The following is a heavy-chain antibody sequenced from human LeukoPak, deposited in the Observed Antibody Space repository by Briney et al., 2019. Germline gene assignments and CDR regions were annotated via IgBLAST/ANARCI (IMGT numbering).Heavy chain of an antibody. Sequence: ASVKVSCKASGYTFTGYYMHWVRQAPGQGLEWMGWINPNSGGTNYAQKFQGRVTMTRDTSISTAYMELSRLRSDDTAVYYCASPVRHYYGSGSYGDAFDIWGQGTMVTVSS. CDR2: INPNSGGT. D-gene: IGHD3-10*01. V-gene: IGHV1-2*02. J-gene: IGHJ3*02. CDR3: ASPVRHYYGSGSYGDAFDI. CDR1: GYTFTGYY.